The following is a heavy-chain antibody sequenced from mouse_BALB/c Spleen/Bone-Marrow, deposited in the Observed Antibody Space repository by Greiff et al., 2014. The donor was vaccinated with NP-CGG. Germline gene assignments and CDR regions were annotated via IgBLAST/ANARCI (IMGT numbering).Heavy chain of an antibody. D-gene: IGHD1-1*01. CDR3: ARLYGNTFDY. Sequence: SGSELRSPGSSVKLSCKDFDSEVFPITYMSWVWQKPGHGFEWIGDILPSIGRTIYGQNFADKATLDADTMSNTAYLELNGLTSEDSAIYYCARLYGNTFDYWGQGTTLTVSS. J-gene: IGHJ2*01. V-gene: IGHV15-2*02. CDR1: DSEVFPITY. CDR2: ILPSIGRT.